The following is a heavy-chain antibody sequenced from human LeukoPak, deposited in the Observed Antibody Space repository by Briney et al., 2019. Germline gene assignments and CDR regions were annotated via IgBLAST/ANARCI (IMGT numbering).Heavy chain of an antibody. D-gene: IGHD4-23*01. CDR1: GFTVSSNY. V-gene: IGHV3-53*01. CDR3: ARGGGYGGTSGYFDY. J-gene: IGHJ4*02. Sequence: GGSLRLSCAASGFTVSSNYMSWVRQAPGKGLEWVSVIYSGGSTYYADSVKGRFTISRDNSKNTLYLQMNSLRAEDTAVYYCARGGGYGGTSGYFDYWGQGTLVTVSS. CDR2: IYSGGST.